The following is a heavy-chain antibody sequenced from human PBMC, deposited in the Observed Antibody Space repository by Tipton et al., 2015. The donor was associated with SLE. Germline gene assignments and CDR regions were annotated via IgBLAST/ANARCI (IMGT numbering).Heavy chain of an antibody. V-gene: IGHV4-30-2*03. Sequence: TLSLTCAVSGGSISSGGYSWSWIRQPPGKGLEWIGLTYYSGDTYYNPSLKSRVTILEDTSKNQFSLKLRSVTAADTAVYFCARWEVGYTTNWERFDCWGQGTPVTVSS. D-gene: IGHD1-1*01. CDR2: TYYSGDT. CDR3: ARWEVGYTTNWERFDC. J-gene: IGHJ4*02. CDR1: GGSISSGGYS.